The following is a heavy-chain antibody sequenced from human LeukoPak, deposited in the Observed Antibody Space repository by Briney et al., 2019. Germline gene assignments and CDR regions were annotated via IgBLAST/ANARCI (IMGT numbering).Heavy chain of an antibody. CDR2: INHSGST. V-gene: IGHV4-39*07. D-gene: IGHD2-2*02. J-gene: IGHJ4*02. CDR1: GGSISSNAYY. Sequence: SETLSLTCTVSGGSISSNAYYWGWIRQPPGKGLEWIGEINHSGSTNYNPSLKSRVTISVDTSKNQFSLKLSSVTAADTAVYYCARSHCSSTSCYKATGSYFDYWGQGTLVTVSS. CDR3: ARSHCSSTSCYKATGSYFDY.